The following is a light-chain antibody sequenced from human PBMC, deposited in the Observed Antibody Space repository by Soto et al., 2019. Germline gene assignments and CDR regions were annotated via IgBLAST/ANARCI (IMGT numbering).Light chain of an antibody. Sequence: DIQMTQSPSSLSASVGYRVTITCRASQDISNYLAWFQQKPGEAPKSLIYAASNLQSGVPSKFSGSGSGTDFTLTISSLQPEDFAPHYCQQYNTYPRTFGQGTKLEIK. CDR1: QDISNY. V-gene: IGKV1-16*02. CDR2: AAS. CDR3: QQYNTYPRT. J-gene: IGKJ2*01.